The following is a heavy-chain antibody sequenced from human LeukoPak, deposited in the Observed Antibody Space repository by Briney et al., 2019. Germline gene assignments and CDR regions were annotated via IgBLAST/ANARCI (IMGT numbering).Heavy chain of an antibody. Sequence: GGSLRLSCAASGFNFSSYEMNWVRQAPGKGLEWVSYISSSDNTIYYADSVKGRFTISRDNAKNSLYLQMNSLRAEDTAVYYCARDINWVGGYWGQGTLVTVSS. CDR2: ISSSDNTI. D-gene: IGHD7-27*01. CDR3: ARDINWVGGY. CDR1: GFNFSSYE. V-gene: IGHV3-48*03. J-gene: IGHJ4*02.